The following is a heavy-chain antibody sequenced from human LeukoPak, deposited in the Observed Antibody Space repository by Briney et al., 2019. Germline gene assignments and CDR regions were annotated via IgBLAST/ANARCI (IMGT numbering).Heavy chain of an antibody. D-gene: IGHD2-2*01. Sequence: GGSLRLSCAASGFTFSTYALHWVRQAPGKGLEWVAFISYHGNNQYYADSVKGRFTISRDNSKNTVNLQLNSLRTEDTAVYYCAREGYQYADHYCYYMDVWGKGTTVTVSS. V-gene: IGHV3-30*01. J-gene: IGHJ6*03. CDR1: GFTFSTYA. CDR3: AREGYQYADHYCYYMDV. CDR2: ISYHGNNQ.